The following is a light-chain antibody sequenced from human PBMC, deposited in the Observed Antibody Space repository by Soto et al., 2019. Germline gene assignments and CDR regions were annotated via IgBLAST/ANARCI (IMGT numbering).Light chain of an antibody. Sequence: DIQMTQSPSTLSASVRDRVTITCRASQSISRWLAWYPQKPGKAPKLLSCQASSLESGVPSRFSGSGSGTAHGLTISRLKPEDFATYNCQEYTSDSWTSGQGTKVEIK. J-gene: IGKJ1*01. CDR1: QSISRW. CDR2: QAS. V-gene: IGKV1-5*03. CDR3: QEYTSDSWT.